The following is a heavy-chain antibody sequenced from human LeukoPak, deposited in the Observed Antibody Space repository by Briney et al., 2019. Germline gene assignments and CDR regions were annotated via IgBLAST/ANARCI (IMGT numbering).Heavy chain of an antibody. CDR1: VYTFTGCY. J-gene: IGHJ5*02. CDR3: ARGAGGGSAEIWFHP. Sequence: ASVKVSCNASVYTFTGCYIHWVRQAPGQGLEWMGIINPSGGSTSYAQKFQGRVTMTRDTSTSTVYMELRSLRSDDTAVYYCARGAGGGSAEIWFHPSGQGTLVTVSS. V-gene: IGHV1-46*01. CDR2: INPSGGST. D-gene: IGHD2-2*01.